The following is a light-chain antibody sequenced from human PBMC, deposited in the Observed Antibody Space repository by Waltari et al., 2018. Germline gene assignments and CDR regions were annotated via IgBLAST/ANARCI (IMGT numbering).Light chain of an antibody. CDR2: SNN. V-gene: IGLV1-44*01. CDR1: TSNIGSHT. CDR3: AAWDDSLNGWV. Sequence: QSVLTQPPSASGTPGQRVPISCSGSTSNIGSHTVNWYQQLPGTAPKLLIFSNNQRPSGAPDRFSGSKSGTSASLAISGLQSEDEADYYCAAWDDSLNGWVFGGGTKLTVL. J-gene: IGLJ3*02.